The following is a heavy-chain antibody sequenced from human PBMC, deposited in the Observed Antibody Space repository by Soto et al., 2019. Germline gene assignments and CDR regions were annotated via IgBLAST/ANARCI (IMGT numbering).Heavy chain of an antibody. J-gene: IGHJ4*02. V-gene: IGHV3-23*01. CDR2: IGGSGGST. Sequence: PGGSLRLSCAASGFTFSNYAMSWVRQAPGKGLEWVSVIGGSGGSTSYADSVKGRFTISRDNSKNTLYLQMNSLRAEDTAVFYCGKGDYDSRGSSTDYCGQGTMVTVSS. CDR3: GKGDYDSRGSSTDY. D-gene: IGHD3-22*01. CDR1: GFTFSNYA.